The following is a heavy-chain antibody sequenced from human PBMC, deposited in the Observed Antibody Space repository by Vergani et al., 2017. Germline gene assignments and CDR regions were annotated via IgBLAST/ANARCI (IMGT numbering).Heavy chain of an antibody. J-gene: IGHJ6*02. Sequence: QVQLEESGPGLVKPSETLSLTCTVSGGSFNTYYWSWIRQSPRKGLEWIWYIYSTGSTIYNPSLNSRVTMSVDTSMNEFSLKLRSVTAADTAVYFCARVMYRDEASTGYRLEGMDIWGQGTTVTISS. V-gene: IGHV4-59*13. CDR2: IYSTGST. D-gene: IGHD3-9*01. CDR3: ARVMYRDEASTGYRLEGMDI. CDR1: GGSFNTYY.